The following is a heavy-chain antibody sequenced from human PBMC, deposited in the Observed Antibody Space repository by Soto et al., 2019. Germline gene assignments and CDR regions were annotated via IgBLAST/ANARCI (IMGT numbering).Heavy chain of an antibody. CDR2: ISYDGSNK. Sequence: PGGSLRLSCADSGFTFSSYAMHWVRQAPGKGLEWLAVISYDGSNKYYADSVKGRFTISRDNSKNTLYLQMNSLRVEDTAVYYCANEGSWSNFDYWGQGTLVTVSS. D-gene: IGHD6-13*01. J-gene: IGHJ4*02. CDR1: GFTFSSYA. CDR3: ANEGSWSNFDY. V-gene: IGHV3-30-3*02.